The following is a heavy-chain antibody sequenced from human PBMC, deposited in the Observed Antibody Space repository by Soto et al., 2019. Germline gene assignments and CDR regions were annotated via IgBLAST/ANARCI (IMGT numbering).Heavy chain of an antibody. CDR1: DGPLSGYY. J-gene: IGHJ4*02. Sequence: SETLSLTCVVYDGPLSGYYWSWIRQHPGKGLEWIGYIYYSGSTYYNPSLKSRVTISVDTSKNQFSLKLSSVTAADTAVYYCAREYSSSWYYFDYWGQGTLVTVSS. V-gene: IGHV4-31*11. D-gene: IGHD6-13*01. CDR3: AREYSSSWYYFDY. CDR2: IYYSGST.